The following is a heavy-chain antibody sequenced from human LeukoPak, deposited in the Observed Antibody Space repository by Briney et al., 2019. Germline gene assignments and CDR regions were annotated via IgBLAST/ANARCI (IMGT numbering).Heavy chain of an antibody. Sequence: SETLSLTCTVSAGSISSYYWSWIRQPPGKGLEWIGYIYYSGSTNYNPSLKSRVTISVDTSKNQFSLKLSSVTAADTAVYYCARGSDFWSRQFDYWGQGTLVTVSS. D-gene: IGHD3-3*01. CDR3: ARGSDFWSRQFDY. CDR1: AGSISSYY. J-gene: IGHJ4*02. CDR2: IYYSGST. V-gene: IGHV4-59*12.